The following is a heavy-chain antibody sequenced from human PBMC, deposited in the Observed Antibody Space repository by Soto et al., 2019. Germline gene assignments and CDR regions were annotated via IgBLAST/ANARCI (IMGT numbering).Heavy chain of an antibody. V-gene: IGHV3-9*01. CDR3: ARDAY. CDR2: ISWNSGSI. CDR1: GFTFDDYA. J-gene: IGHJ4*02. Sequence: GGSLRLSCAASGFTFDDYAMHWVRQAPGKGLEWVSGISWNSGSIGYVDSVKGRFTISGDNAKNLLYLQMNSLRAEETAVYYCARDAYWGQGTVVTVSS.